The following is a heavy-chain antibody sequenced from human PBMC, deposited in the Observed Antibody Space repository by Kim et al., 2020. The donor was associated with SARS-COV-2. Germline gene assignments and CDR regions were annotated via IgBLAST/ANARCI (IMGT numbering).Heavy chain of an antibody. Sequence: GGSLRLSCAASGFTFSSYGMHWVRQAPGKGLEWVAVISYDGSNKYYADSVKGRFTISRDNSKNTLYLQTNSLRAEDTAVYYCAKDARIAAAGMGNWFDPWGQGTLVTVSS. CDR1: GFTFSSYG. D-gene: IGHD6-13*01. V-gene: IGHV3-30*18. CDR3: AKDARIAAAGMGNWFDP. J-gene: IGHJ5*02. CDR2: ISYDGSNK.